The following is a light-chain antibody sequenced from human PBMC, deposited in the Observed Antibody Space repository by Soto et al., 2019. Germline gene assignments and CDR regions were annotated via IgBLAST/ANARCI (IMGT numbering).Light chain of an antibody. V-gene: IGKV1-33*01. J-gene: IGKJ4*01. Sequence: DIQMTQSPSSLSASVGDRVTIAXQXXHDVXXNLNWFQQKPGEAPKLLIYDASNLERGVPSRFSASGSGTDFTFTISSLQPEDVATYYCQQYNSMLSFGGGTEIELK. CDR1: HDVXXN. CDR3: QQYNSMLS. CDR2: DAS.